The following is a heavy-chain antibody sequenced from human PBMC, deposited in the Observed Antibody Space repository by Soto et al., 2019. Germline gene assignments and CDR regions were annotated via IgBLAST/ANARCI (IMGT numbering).Heavy chain of an antibody. J-gene: IGHJ4*02. CDR2: INSDGSST. CDR3: ARALRGVGPCFDY. D-gene: IGHD3-10*01. CDR1: GFTLSSYW. Sequence: PGGSLRLSCAASGFTLSSYWMHWVRQAPGKGLVWVSRINSDGSSTSYADSVKGRFTISRDNAKNTLDLQMNSLSAEVTAVYYCARALRGVGPCFDYWGQGALVSVS. V-gene: IGHV3-74*01.